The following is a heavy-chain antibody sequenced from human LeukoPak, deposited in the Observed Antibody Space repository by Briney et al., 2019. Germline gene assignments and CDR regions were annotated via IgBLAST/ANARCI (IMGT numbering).Heavy chain of an antibody. D-gene: IGHD3-22*01. CDR1: GYTFTSYG. J-gene: IGHJ4*02. CDR2: ISAYNGNT. V-gene: IGHV1-18*01. Sequence: PGASVKVSCKASGYTFTSYGISWVRQAPGQGLEWMGWISAYNGNTNYAQKFQGRVTMTRDTSISTAYMELSRLRSDDTAVYYCARDPENPYYYDSSGYHQWGQGTLVTVSS. CDR3: ARDPENPYYYDSSGYHQ.